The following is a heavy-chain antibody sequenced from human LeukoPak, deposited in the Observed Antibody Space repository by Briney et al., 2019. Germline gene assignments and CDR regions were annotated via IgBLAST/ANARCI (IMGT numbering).Heavy chain of an antibody. CDR2: IYSNGIT. CDR1: GGSSFSYY. J-gene: IGHJ2*01. Sequence: SETLSLTCTVSGGSSFSYYWYWIRQPPGKGLEWSGYIYSNGITSYNPSLRSRGTISIATSKNQFSLRLRSVTAADTAIYYCARRAYYDSSGYSPASGYFDLWGRGTLVSVSS. V-gene: IGHV4-4*08. CDR3: ARRAYYDSSGYSPASGYFDL. D-gene: IGHD3-22*01.